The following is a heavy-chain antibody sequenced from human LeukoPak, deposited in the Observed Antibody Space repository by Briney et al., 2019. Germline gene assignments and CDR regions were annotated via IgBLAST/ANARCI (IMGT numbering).Heavy chain of an antibody. CDR3: ARINYDFWSGYYMPDDP. CDR2: ISIYNGNT. V-gene: IGHV1-18*01. CDR1: GYTFTSYG. J-gene: IGHJ5*02. Sequence: ASVKVSCKASGYTFTSYGISWVRQAPGQGLEWMGWISIYNGNTDYAQKLRGRVTMTTDTSTNTAYLELRGLRSDDTAVYYCARINYDFWSGYYMPDDPWGQGTLVTVSS. D-gene: IGHD3-3*01.